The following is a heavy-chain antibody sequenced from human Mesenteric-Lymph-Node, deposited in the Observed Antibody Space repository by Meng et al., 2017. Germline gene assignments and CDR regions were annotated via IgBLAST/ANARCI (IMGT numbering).Heavy chain of an antibody. D-gene: IGHD2-8*01. V-gene: IGHV3-52*01. J-gene: IGHJ4*02. CDR2: RKCDGSEK. Sequence: GESLKISCAASGFTFSSSWMHWVCQAPEKGLEWVADRKCDGSEKYYVDPVKGRLTISRDNAKNSLYLQVNSLRAEDTAVYYCAKDRSCTNGVCYFGYWGQGTLVTVSS. CDR1: GFTFSSSW. CDR3: AKDRSCTNGVCYFGY.